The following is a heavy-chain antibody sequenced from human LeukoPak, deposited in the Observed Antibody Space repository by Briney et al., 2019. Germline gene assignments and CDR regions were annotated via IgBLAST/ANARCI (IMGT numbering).Heavy chain of an antibody. Sequence: GGSLRLSCAASGFTFRGFLMSWVRQTPGKGLEWVANIKQDGSEKYYADSVKGRFTISRDNTKNSLSLQMNSLRAEDTAVYYCARDLAYSRLDYWGQGMLVTVSS. CDR3: ARDLAYSRLDY. D-gene: IGHD5-18*01. V-gene: IGHV3-7*01. CDR2: IKQDGSEK. CDR1: GFTFRGFL. J-gene: IGHJ4*02.